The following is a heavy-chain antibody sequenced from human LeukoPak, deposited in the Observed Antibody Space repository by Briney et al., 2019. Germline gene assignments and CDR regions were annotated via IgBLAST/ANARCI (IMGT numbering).Heavy chain of an antibody. CDR3: ARDSVYPVGRFDP. Sequence: ASETLSLTCTVSGGSISSSSYYWGWIRQPPGKGLEWIGSIYYSGSTYYNPSLKSRVTISVDTSKNQFSLKLSSVTAADTAVYYCARDSVYPVGRFDPWGQGTLVTVSS. V-gene: IGHV4-39*07. D-gene: IGHD2-2*02. CDR1: GGSISSSSYY. J-gene: IGHJ5*02. CDR2: IYYSGST.